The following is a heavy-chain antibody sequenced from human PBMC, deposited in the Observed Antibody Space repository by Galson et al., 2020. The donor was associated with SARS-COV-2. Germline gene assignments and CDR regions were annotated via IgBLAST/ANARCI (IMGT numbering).Heavy chain of an antibody. CDR3: ARDFWSRYYLDS. CDR1: GGSISSTDSY. V-gene: IGHV4-30-4*01. CDR2: TYYSGNT. J-gene: IGHJ4*02. Sequence: SETLSLTCPVSGGSISSTDSYWNCIRQSPSKGLEWIGYTYYSGNTYYNPSLKSRVTMSVDTSKNQFSLKLTSVTAADTAVYYCARDFWSRYYLDSWGQGTPVTGSS. D-gene: IGHD3-3*01.